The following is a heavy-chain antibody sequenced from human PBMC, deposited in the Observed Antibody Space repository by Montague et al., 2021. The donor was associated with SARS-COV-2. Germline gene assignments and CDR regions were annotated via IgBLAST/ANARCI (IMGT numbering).Heavy chain of an antibody. D-gene: IGHD3-9*01. CDR3: ARARAAYILTGYYFAY. CDR2: TNHSEST. CDR1: GGSFSGYY. Sequence: SETLSLTCAVYGGSFSGYYWSWIRQPPGKGLEWIGETNHSESTNYNPSLKSRVTISVDTSKNQFSLNLSSVTAADTAVYYCARARAAYILTGYYFAYWGQGTLVTVSS. J-gene: IGHJ4*02. V-gene: IGHV4-34*01.